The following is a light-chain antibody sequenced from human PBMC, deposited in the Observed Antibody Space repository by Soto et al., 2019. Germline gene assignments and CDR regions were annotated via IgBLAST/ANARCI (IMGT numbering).Light chain of an antibody. CDR2: ATS. CDR1: QSITTY. V-gene: IGKV1-39*01. Sequence: DIQMTQSPSSLSASVGDRFTITCRASQSITTYLNWYQQKPGKVPKLLIYATSSLQSGVPSRFSGSGSGPDFTLTISSLQPEDFATYYCQQSYSTPRTFGGGTKVDIK. CDR3: QQSYSTPRT. J-gene: IGKJ4*01.